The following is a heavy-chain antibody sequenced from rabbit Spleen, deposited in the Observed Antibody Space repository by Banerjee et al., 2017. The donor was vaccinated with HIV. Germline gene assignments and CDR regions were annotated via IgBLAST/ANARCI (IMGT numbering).Heavy chain of an antibody. V-gene: IGHV1S40*01. CDR1: GVSFSSDQY. Sequence: QSLEESGGDLVKPGASLTLTCTASGVSFSSDQYMCWVRQAPGKGLGWIACIAAGSGGTTYYANWAKGRFTISKTSSTTVTLQMTSLTAADTATYFCARDTGTSFSSYGMDLWGQGTLVTVS. CDR2: IAAGSGGTT. CDR3: ARDTGTSFSSYGMDL. D-gene: IGHD8-1*01. J-gene: IGHJ3*01.